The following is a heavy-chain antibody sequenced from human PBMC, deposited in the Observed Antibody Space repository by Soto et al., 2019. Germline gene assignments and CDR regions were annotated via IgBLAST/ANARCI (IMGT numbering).Heavy chain of an antibody. D-gene: IGHD1-26*01. CDR2: ISAYNGNT. J-gene: IGHJ6*02. V-gene: IGHV1-18*04. CDR3: ARGWSGSFDYYYYGMDV. CDR1: GYTFTSYG. Sequence: ASVKVSCKASGYTFTSYGISWVRQAPGQGLEWMGWISAYNGNTNYAQKLQGRVTMTTDTSTSTAYMELRSLRSDDTAVYYCARGWSGSFDYYYYGMDVWGQGTTVPVSS.